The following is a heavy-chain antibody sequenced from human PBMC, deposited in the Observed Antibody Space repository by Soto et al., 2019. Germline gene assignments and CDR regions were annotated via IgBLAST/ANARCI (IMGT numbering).Heavy chain of an antibody. CDR3: ARDSPSTIAVAGEFDC. V-gene: IGHV3-21*01. CDR2: ISSSSSYI. Sequence: KPGGSLRLSCAASGFTFSSYSMNWVRQAPGKGLEWVSSISSSSSYIYYADSVKGRFTISRDNAKNSLYLQMNSLRAEDTAVYYCARDSPSTIAVAGEFDCWGQGTLVTVSS. CDR1: GFTFSSYS. D-gene: IGHD6-19*01. J-gene: IGHJ4*02.